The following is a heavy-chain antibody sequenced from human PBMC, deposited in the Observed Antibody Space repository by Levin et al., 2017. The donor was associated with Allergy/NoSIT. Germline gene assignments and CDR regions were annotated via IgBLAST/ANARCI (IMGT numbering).Heavy chain of an antibody. Sequence: GGSLRLSCAASGFTFSSYSMNWVRQAPGKGLEWVSYISSSSSTIYYADSVKGRFTISRDNAKNSLYLQMNSLRAEDTAVYYCATSLGYCSSTSCPVGYMDVWGKGTTVTVSS. V-gene: IGHV3-48*01. D-gene: IGHD2-2*01. CDR3: ATSLGYCSSTSCPVGYMDV. CDR2: ISSSSSTI. J-gene: IGHJ6*03. CDR1: GFTFSSYS.